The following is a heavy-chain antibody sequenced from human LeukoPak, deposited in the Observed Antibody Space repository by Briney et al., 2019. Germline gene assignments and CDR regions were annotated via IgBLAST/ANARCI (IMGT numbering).Heavy chain of an antibody. CDR3: AKKSGSGDLGY. CDR1: GFTFSGYW. Sequence: GGSLRLSCAASGFTFSGYWMYWVRQAPGKGLVWVSRINIDGSSTSYADSVKGRFTISRDNSNNTLHLQMSSLRAEDTAIYYCAKKSGSGDLGYWGQGTLVTVSS. V-gene: IGHV3-74*01. CDR2: INIDGSST. J-gene: IGHJ4*02. D-gene: IGHD3-10*01.